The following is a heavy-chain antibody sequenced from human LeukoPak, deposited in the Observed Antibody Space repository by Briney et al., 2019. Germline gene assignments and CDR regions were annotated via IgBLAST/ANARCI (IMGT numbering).Heavy chain of an antibody. CDR1: GFTFSSYE. CDR3: AREQDIVVVPDYGMDV. D-gene: IGHD2-2*01. CDR2: ISYDGSNK. Sequence: PGGSLRLSCAASGFTFSSYEMNWVRQAPGKGLEWVAVISYDGSNKYYADSVKGRFTISRDNSKNTLYLQMNSLRAEDTAVYYCAREQDIVVVPDYGMDVWGQGTTVTVSS. V-gene: IGHV3-30-3*01. J-gene: IGHJ6*02.